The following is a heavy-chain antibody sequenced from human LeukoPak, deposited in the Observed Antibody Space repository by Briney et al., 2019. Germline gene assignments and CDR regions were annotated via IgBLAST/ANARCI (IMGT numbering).Heavy chain of an antibody. D-gene: IGHD3-22*01. Sequence: PGGSLRLSCAASGFTFSNAWMSWVRQAPGKGLEWVGRIKSKTDGGTTDYAAPVKGRFTISRDDSKNTLYLQMNSLKTEDTAVYYCTTDRYYYDSSGYSRDAFDIWGQGTMVTVSS. V-gene: IGHV3-15*01. CDR2: IKSKTDGGTT. CDR3: TTDRYYYDSSGYSRDAFDI. CDR1: GFTFSNAW. J-gene: IGHJ3*02.